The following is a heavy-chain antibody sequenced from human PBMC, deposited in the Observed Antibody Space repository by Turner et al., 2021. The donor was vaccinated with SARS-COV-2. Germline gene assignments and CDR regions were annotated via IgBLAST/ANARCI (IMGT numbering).Heavy chain of an antibody. Sequence: EVQQLESGGGLVQYGGSLRLSCAASGFTFSSCVMTWVRQAPGKGLEWVSAISGSGFNTYYADSVKGRFTISRDNSKNTMYLQMNSLRADDTALYYCAKAGSGWYDFDYWGQGTLVTVSS. CDR1: GFTFSSCV. CDR3: AKAGSGWYDFDY. J-gene: IGHJ4*02. CDR2: ISGSGFNT. D-gene: IGHD6-19*01. V-gene: IGHV3-23*01.